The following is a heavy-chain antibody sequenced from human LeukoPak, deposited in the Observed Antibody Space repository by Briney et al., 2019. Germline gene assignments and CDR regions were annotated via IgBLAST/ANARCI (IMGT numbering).Heavy chain of an antibody. Sequence: SETLSLTCSVSGYSISSGYYWGWIRQPPGKGLEWIGSIYHSGSTYYNPSLKSRVTISLDTSKNQFSLKLSSVTAADTAVYYCARGDSSSWYQCNWFDPWGQGTLVTVSS. CDR1: GYSISSGYY. CDR3: ARGDSSSWYQCNWFDP. V-gene: IGHV4-38-2*02. D-gene: IGHD6-13*01. CDR2: IYHSGST. J-gene: IGHJ5*02.